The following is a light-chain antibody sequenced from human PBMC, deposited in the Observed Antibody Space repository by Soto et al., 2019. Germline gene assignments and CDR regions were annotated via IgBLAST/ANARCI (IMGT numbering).Light chain of an antibody. CDR2: DVN. V-gene: IGLV2-14*03. CDR1: SSDIGGYNF. Sequence: QSALTQPASMSGSPGQSITISCTGTSSDIGGYNFVSWYQRHPGKGPKLLIFDVNFRPSGVSNRFSGSKSENTASLTISGLQPEDEADDYCSSYTTADTVIFGGGTKVTVL. CDR3: SSYTTADTVI. J-gene: IGLJ2*01.